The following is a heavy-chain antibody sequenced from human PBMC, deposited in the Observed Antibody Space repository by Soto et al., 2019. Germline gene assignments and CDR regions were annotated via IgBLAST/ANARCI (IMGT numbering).Heavy chain of an antibody. CDR1: GVSISSYY. Sequence: SETLSLTCTVSGVSISSYYWSWIRQPPGKGLEWIGYIYYSGSTNYNPSLKSRVTISVDTSKNQFSLKLSSVTAADTAVYYCARDRGGAAADNWFDPWGQGTLVTVSS. V-gene: IGHV4-59*01. CDR3: ARDRGGAAADNWFDP. CDR2: IYYSGST. J-gene: IGHJ5*02. D-gene: IGHD6-13*01.